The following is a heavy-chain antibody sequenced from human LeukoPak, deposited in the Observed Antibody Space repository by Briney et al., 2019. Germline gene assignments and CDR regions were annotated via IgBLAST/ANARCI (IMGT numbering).Heavy chain of an antibody. V-gene: IGHV3-53*01. CDR1: GFTVSSNY. Sequence: PGGSLRLSCAASGFTVSSNYMSWVRQAPGKGLEWVSVIYSGGSTYYADSVKGRFTISRDNSKNTLYLQMNSLRAEDTAVYYCAREMAVAAAGDAFDIWGQGQWSPSLQ. D-gene: IGHD6-13*01. CDR3: AREMAVAAAGDAFDI. CDR2: IYSGGST. J-gene: IGHJ3*02.